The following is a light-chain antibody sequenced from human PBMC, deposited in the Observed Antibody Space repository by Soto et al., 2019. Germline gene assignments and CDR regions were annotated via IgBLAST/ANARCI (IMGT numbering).Light chain of an antibody. CDR2: EVN. J-gene: IGLJ3*02. CDR3: SSHAGSNTGV. Sequence: QSALTQPPAASGSPGQSVTISCTGSSSDVGGYKYVSWYQQHPGKAPKLLIYEVNQRPSGVPDRFSGSKSGNTASLTVSGLQAEDEADYYRSSHAGSNTGVFGGGTKLTVL. V-gene: IGLV2-8*01. CDR1: SSDVGGYKY.